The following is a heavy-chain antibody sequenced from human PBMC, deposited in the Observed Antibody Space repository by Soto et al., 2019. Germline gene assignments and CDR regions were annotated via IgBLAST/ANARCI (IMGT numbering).Heavy chain of an antibody. CDR1: GGTFSSYA. Sequence: SVKVSCKASGGTFSSYAISWVRQAPGQGLEWMGGIIPIFGTANYAQKFQGRVTITADESTSTAYMELSSLRSEDTAVYYCARWVPNDYGDYCWFDPWGQGTLVTVSS. V-gene: IGHV1-69*13. J-gene: IGHJ5*02. D-gene: IGHD4-17*01. CDR2: IIPIFGTA. CDR3: ARWVPNDYGDYCWFDP.